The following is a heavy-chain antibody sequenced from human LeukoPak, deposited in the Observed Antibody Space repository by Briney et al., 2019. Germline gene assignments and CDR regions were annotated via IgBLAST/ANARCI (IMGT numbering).Heavy chain of an antibody. V-gene: IGHV3-30*18. Sequence: GGSLRLSCAASGFTFSSYGMHWVRQAPGKGLEWVAVISYDGSNKYYADSVKGRFTISRDNSKNTLYLQMNSLRAEDTAVYYCAKDWAEVVTILGVVTAYYYGMDVWGQGTTVTVSS. CDR1: GFTFSSYG. CDR2: ISYDGSNK. J-gene: IGHJ6*02. D-gene: IGHD3-3*01. CDR3: AKDWAEVVTILGVVTAYYYGMDV.